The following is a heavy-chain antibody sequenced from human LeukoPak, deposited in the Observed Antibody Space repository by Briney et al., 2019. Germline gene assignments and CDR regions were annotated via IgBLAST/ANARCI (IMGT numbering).Heavy chain of an antibody. Sequence: GASVKVSCKVSGYTLTELSMHWVRQAPGKGLEWMGGFDPEDGETIYAQKFQGRVTMTEDTSTDTAYVELSSLRSEDTAVYYCATARITMVRGVITDAFDIWGQGTMVTVSS. CDR2: FDPEDGET. CDR3: ATARITMVRGVITDAFDI. V-gene: IGHV1-24*01. J-gene: IGHJ3*02. CDR1: GYTLTELS. D-gene: IGHD3-10*01.